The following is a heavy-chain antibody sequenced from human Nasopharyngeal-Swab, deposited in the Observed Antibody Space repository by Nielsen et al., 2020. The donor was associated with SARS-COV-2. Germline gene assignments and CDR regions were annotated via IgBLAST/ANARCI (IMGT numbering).Heavy chain of an antibody. CDR2: INADGSST. D-gene: IGHD3-22*01. V-gene: IGHV3-74*01. J-gene: IGHJ4*02. CDR1: GFTFGNYW. CDR3: SRLTYYYDSSSGG. Sequence: EGSLRLSCVASGFTFGNYWMHWVRQVPGKGLVWVSHINADGSSTTYADSVKGRFTISRDNAKNTLYLQMDNLRAEDTAVYYCSRLTYYYDSSSGGWGKGTLVTVSS.